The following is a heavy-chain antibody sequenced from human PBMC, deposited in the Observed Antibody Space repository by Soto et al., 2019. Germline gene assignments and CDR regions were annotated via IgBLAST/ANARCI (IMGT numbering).Heavy chain of an antibody. CDR2: ISYDGSNK. D-gene: IGHD6-13*01. J-gene: IGHJ6*02. Sequence: GGSLRLSCAASGFTFSSYGMHWVRQAPGKGLEWVAVISYDGSNKYYADSVKGRFTISRDNSKNTLYLQMNSLRAEDTAVYYCAKDVVAAAGTYGYYYYYYGMDVWGQGTSVTVSS. V-gene: IGHV3-30*18. CDR3: AKDVVAAAGTYGYYYYYYGMDV. CDR1: GFTFSSYG.